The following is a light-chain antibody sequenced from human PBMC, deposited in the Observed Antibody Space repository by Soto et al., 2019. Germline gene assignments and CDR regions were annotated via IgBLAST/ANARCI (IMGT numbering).Light chain of an antibody. CDR1: SSDVGGYNF. V-gene: IGLV2-11*01. J-gene: IGLJ2*01. CDR3: CSYAGSHFL. CDR2: DVS. Sequence: QSVLTQSRSVSGSPGQSVTISCTGTSSDVGGYNFVSWYQQHPGKAPKLMIYDVSQRPSGVPDRFSGSKSGNTASLTISGLQDEDEADYYCCSYAGSHFLFGGGTKLTVL.